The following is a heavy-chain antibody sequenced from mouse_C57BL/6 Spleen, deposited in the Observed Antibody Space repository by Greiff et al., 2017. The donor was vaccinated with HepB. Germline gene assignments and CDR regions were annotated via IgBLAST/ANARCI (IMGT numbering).Heavy chain of an antibody. V-gene: IGHV1-81*01. J-gene: IGHJ4*01. CDR2: IYPRSGNT. D-gene: IGHD2-5*01. CDR3: ATTIVTRMDY. CDR1: GYTFTSYG. Sequence: VKLQESGAELARPGASVKLSCKASGYTFTSYGISWVKQRTGQGLEWIGEIYPRSGNTYYNEKFKGKATLTADKSSSTAYMELRSLTSEDSAVYFCATTIVTRMDYWGQGTSVTVSS.